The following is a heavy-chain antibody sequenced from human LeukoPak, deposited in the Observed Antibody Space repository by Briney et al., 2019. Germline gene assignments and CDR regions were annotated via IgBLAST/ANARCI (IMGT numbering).Heavy chain of an antibody. CDR2: ISGSGGST. D-gene: IGHD5-18*01. CDR1: GFTFDDYG. CDR3: AKGRDTAMVITFSDY. J-gene: IGHJ4*02. Sequence: PGGSLRLSCAASGFTFDDYGMSWVRQAPGKGLEWVSAISGSGGSTYYADSVKGRFTISRDNSKNTLYLQMNSLRAEDTAVYYCAKGRDTAMVITFSDYWGQGTLVTVSS. V-gene: IGHV3-23*01.